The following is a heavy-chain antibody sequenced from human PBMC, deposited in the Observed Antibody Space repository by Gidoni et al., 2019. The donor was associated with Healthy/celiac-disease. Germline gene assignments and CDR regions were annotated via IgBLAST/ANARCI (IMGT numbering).Heavy chain of an antibody. D-gene: IGHD3-3*02. Sequence: EVQLVESGGGLVKPGGSLRLSCAASGFTFSSYSMNWVRQAPGKGLEWVSSISSSSSYIYYADSVKGRFTISRDNAKNSLYLQMNSLRAEDTAVYYCARDRRGDIFYYYGMDVWGQGTTVTVSS. V-gene: IGHV3-21*01. J-gene: IGHJ6*02. CDR3: ARDRRGDIFYYYGMDV. CDR1: GFTFSSYS. CDR2: ISSSSSYI.